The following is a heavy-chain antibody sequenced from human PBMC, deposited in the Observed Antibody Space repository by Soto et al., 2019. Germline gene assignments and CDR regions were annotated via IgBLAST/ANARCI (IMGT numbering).Heavy chain of an antibody. CDR3: ARGHSAVAGHGDWFDP. V-gene: IGHV1-69*01. CDR2: IIPIFGTA. Sequence: QVQLVQSGAEVKKPGSSVKVSCKATGGTFSSYAISWVRQAPGQGLEWMGGIIPIFGTANYAQKFQGRVTITADESTSTAYMELSSLRSEDTAVYYCARGHSAVAGHGDWFDPWGQGTLVTVSS. CDR1: GGTFSSYA. J-gene: IGHJ5*02. D-gene: IGHD6-19*01.